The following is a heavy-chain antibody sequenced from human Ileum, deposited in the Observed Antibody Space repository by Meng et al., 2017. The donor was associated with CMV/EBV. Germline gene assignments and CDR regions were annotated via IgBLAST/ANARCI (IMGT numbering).Heavy chain of an antibody. D-gene: IGHD1-1*01. V-gene: IGHV4-34*01. CDR3: ASAPLEPHYYYGLDV. J-gene: IGHJ6*02. CDR1: GGSFSGYY. CDR2: INHSGST. Sequence: SETLSLTCAVYGGSFSGYYWSWIRQPPGKGLEWIGEINHSGSTNYNPSLKSRVTISVDTSKNQFSLKLSSVTAADTAVYYCASAPLEPHYYYGLDVWGQGTTVTVSS.